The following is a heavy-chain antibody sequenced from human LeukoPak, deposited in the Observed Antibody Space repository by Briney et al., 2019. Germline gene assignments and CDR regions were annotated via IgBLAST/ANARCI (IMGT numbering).Heavy chain of an antibody. J-gene: IGHJ4*02. CDR1: GYSFTSYW. V-gene: IGHV5-51*01. D-gene: IGHD4-23*01. Sequence: GESLKISCKGSGYSFTSYWIGWVRQMPGKDLEWMGIIYPGDSDTRYSPSFQGQVTISADKSISTAYLQWSSLKASDTAMYYCARHAYRSPYGGNSGGDYWGQGTLVTVSS. CDR2: IYPGDSDT. CDR3: ARHAYRSPYGGNSGGDY.